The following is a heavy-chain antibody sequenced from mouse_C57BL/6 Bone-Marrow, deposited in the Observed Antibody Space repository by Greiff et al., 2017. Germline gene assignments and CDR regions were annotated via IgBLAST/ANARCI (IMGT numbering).Heavy chain of an antibody. CDR1: GFTFTDYY. V-gene: IGHV1-36*01. J-gene: IGHJ2*01. CDR3: AREDYYGGSAFDY. D-gene: IGHD1-1*01. Sequence: VQLQQSGPVLVKPGPSVKISCKASGFTFTDYYMHWVKQSHGKSLEWIGQVYPYNGGTSYNQKFKGKATLTVDKSSSTAYMELNSLTSEDSAVYYGAREDYYGGSAFDYWGQGTTLTVSS. CDR2: VYPYNGGT.